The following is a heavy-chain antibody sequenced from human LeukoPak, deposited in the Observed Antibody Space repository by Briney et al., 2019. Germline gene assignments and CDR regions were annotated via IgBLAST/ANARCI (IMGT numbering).Heavy chain of an antibody. Sequence: SETLSLTCTVSGYSIIGGYYWGWIRQPPGKGLEWIASIHHTGSTYYNPSLKSRVTISVDTSKNQFSLKLSSVTAADTAVYYCARGEPPIGRTAGTGLSDYWGQGTLVTVSS. CDR2: IHHTGST. CDR3: ARGEPPIGRTAGTGLSDY. D-gene: IGHD6-13*01. CDR1: GYSIIGGYY. J-gene: IGHJ4*02. V-gene: IGHV4-38-2*02.